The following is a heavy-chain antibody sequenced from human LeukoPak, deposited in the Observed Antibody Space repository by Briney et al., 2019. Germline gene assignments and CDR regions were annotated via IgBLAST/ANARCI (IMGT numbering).Heavy chain of an antibody. Sequence: ASVKVSCKASGGTFTSYAISWVRQAPGQGLEWMGGIIPIFGTANYAKTFHGRVTITADESTSTAYMELSSLRSEDTAVYYCARQVVVPAVGISDAFDIWGQGTMVTVSS. V-gene: IGHV1-69*13. D-gene: IGHD2-2*01. CDR3: ARQVVVPAVGISDAFDI. CDR2: IIPIFGTA. CDR1: GGTFTSYA. J-gene: IGHJ3*02.